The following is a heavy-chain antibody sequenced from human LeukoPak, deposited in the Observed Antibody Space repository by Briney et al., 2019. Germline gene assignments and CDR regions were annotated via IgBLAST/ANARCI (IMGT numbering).Heavy chain of an antibody. CDR3: ARDLHSSGWYGLWDY. Sequence: ASVKVSCKASGYTLTSYGISWVRQAPGQGLEWMGWISAYNGNTNYAQKLQGRVTMTTDTSTSTAYMELRSLRSDDTAVYYCARDLHSSGWYGLWDYWGQGTLVTVSS. V-gene: IGHV1-18*01. D-gene: IGHD6-19*01. J-gene: IGHJ4*02. CDR2: ISAYNGNT. CDR1: GYTLTSYG.